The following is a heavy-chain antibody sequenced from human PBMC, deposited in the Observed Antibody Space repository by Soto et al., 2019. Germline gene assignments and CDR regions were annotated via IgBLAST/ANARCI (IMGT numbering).Heavy chain of an antibody. CDR1: GYSFTSYW. CDR2: IYPGDSDT. Sequence: GESLKISCKGSGYSFTSYWIGWVRQMPGKGLEWMGIIYPGDSDTRYSPSFQGQVTISADKSISTAYLQWSSLKASDTAMYYCAGSWYYDILTGDHGGFDYWGQGTLVTVSS. D-gene: IGHD3-9*01. CDR3: AGSWYYDILTGDHGGFDY. V-gene: IGHV5-51*01. J-gene: IGHJ4*02.